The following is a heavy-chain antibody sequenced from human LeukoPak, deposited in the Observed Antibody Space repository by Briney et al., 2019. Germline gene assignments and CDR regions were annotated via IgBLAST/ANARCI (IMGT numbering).Heavy chain of an antibody. J-gene: IGHJ3*02. CDR2: INHSGST. Sequence: SETLSLTCAVYGGSFSGYYWSWIRQPPGKGLEWIGEINHSGSTNCNPSLKSRVTISVDTSKNQFSLKLSSVTAADTAVYYCAGVRGSDAFDIWGQGTMVTVSS. CDR1: GGSFSGYY. D-gene: IGHD3-10*01. CDR3: AGVRGSDAFDI. V-gene: IGHV4-34*01.